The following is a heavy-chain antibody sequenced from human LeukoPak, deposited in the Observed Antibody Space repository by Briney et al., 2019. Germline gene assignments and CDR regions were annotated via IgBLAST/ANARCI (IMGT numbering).Heavy chain of an antibody. D-gene: IGHD6-13*01. Sequence: GGSLRLSCAASGFTFSSYAMNWVRQAPGKGLEWVSGFSGSGGSPYYADSVKGRFTISRDNAKNSLYLQMNSLRAEDTAVYYCARDAAAGPDAFDIWGQGTMVTVSS. J-gene: IGHJ3*02. CDR2: FSGSGGSP. CDR3: ARDAAAGPDAFDI. CDR1: GFTFSSYA. V-gene: IGHV3-23*01.